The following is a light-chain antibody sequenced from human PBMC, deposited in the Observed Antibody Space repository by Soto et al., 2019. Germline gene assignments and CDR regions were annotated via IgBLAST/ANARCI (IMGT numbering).Light chain of an antibody. CDR1: QSVTSN. V-gene: IGKV3-15*01. CDR2: RAS. J-gene: IGKJ3*01. CDR3: HHRTNWL. Sequence: EVVMTQSPGAVSVSPGERATLSCRASQSVTSNVAWYQQKPGQAPRLLIYRASARATGVPARFSGSGSGTDFTLTISSLEPGDSAVYYCHHRTNWLFGPGTKVDIK.